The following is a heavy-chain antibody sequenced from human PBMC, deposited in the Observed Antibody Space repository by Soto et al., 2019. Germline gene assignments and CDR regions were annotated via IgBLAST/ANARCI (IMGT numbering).Heavy chain of an antibody. CDR1: GFTLSNYA. J-gene: IGHJ4*02. CDR2: ISGRGGST. V-gene: IGHV3-23*01. D-gene: IGHD3-22*01. CDR3: AKQDSSGFYYERGPFDY. Sequence: EVQLLESGGGLVQPGGSLRLSCAASGFTLSNYAMSWVRQAPGKGLEWVSGISGRGGSTYYADSVKGRFTISRDNSKNTLYLQMNSLRAEDTAIYYCAKQDSSGFYYERGPFDYWGQGTLVTVSS.